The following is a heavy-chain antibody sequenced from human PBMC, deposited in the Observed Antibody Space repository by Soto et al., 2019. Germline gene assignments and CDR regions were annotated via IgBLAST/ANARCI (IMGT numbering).Heavy chain of an antibody. CDR3: ARPFVVVLAAMGTLGAFDI. CDR2: IKQDGSEK. V-gene: IGHV3-7*01. Sequence: EVQLVESGGGLVQPGGSLRLSCAASGFTFSSYWMSWVRQAPGKGLEWVANIKQDGSEKYYVDSVKGRFTISRDNAKNSLYLQMNSLRAEDTAVYYCARPFVVVLAAMGTLGAFDIWGQGTMVTVSS. J-gene: IGHJ3*02. CDR1: GFTFSSYW. D-gene: IGHD2-2*01.